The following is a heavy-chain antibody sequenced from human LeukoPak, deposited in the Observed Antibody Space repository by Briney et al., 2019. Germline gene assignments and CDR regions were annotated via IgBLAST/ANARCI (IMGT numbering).Heavy chain of an antibody. CDR2: ISAYNGNT. CDR3: ARDYCSSTSCYAPRGRYDILPGGSSY. CDR1: GYTFTSYG. D-gene: IGHD2-2*01. Sequence: GASVKVSCKASGYTFTSYGISWVRQAPGQGLEWMGWISAYNGNTNYAQKLQGRVTMTTDTSTSTAYMELSSLRSEDTAVYYCARDYCSSTSCYAPRGRYDILPGGSSYWGQGTLVTVSS. V-gene: IGHV1-18*01. J-gene: IGHJ4*02.